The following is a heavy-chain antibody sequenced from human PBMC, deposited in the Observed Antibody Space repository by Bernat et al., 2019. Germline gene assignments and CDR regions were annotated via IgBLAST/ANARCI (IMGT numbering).Heavy chain of an antibody. CDR3: ARGVKGDRLNPDYYYYYGMDV. V-gene: IGHV1-2*04. CDR1: GYTFTGYY. Sequence: QVQLVQSGAEVKKPGASVKVSCKASGYTFTGYYMHWVRQAPGQGLEWMGWINPNSGGTNHAQKFQGWVTMTRDPSISTAYMELSRLRSDDTAVYYCARGVKGDRLNPDYYYYYGMDVWGQGTTVTVSS. CDR2: INPNSGGT. J-gene: IGHJ6*02. D-gene: IGHD2-21*01.